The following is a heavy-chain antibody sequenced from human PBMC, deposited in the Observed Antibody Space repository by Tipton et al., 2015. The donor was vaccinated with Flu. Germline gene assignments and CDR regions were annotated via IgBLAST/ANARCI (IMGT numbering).Heavy chain of an antibody. CDR1: GYTFTGYY. J-gene: IGHJ6*02. Sequence: QLVQSGAEVKKPGASVKVSCKASGYTFTGYYMHWVRQAPGQGLEWMGRINPNSGGTNYAQKFQGRVTMTRDTSISTAYMGLSRLRSDDTAVYYCARDEVQNYYYYGMDVWGQGTTVTVSS. D-gene: IGHD2/OR15-2a*01. CDR2: INPNSGGT. CDR3: ARDEVQNYYYYGMDV. V-gene: IGHV1-2*06.